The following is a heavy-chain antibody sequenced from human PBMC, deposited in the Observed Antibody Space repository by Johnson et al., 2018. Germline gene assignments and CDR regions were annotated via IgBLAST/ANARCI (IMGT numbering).Heavy chain of an antibody. V-gene: IGHV3-9*01. D-gene: IGHD5-18*01. CDR2: ISCNSGIR. J-gene: IGHJ3*02. CDR3: IKGGTWIQDVLDI. CDR1: GFTFDDYA. Sequence: VQLVESGGGLVKPGGSLRLSCAASGFTFDDYAMHWVRQAPGKGVEWVAGISCNSGIRAYADSMKGRFTISRDNAKNSLYLQMNSLRVEDTALYYCIKGGTWIQDVLDIWGQGTMVTVSS.